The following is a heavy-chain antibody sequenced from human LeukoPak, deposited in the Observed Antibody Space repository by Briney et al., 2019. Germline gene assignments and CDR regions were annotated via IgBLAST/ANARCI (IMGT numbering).Heavy chain of an antibody. CDR1: GGSVSSGSYY. CDR3: ARDILYYDYVWGSYRPTGFDY. V-gene: IGHV4-61*01. Sequence: PSETLSLTCTVSGGSVSSGSYYWSWIRQPPGKGLEWIGYIYYSGSTNYNPSLKSRVTISVDTSKNQFSLKLSSVTAADTAVYYCARDILYYDYVWGSYRPTGFDYWGQGTLVTVFS. D-gene: IGHD3-16*02. CDR2: IYYSGST. J-gene: IGHJ4*02.